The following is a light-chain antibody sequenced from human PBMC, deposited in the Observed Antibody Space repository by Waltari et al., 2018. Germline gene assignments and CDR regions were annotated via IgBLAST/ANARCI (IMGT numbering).Light chain of an antibody. CDR2: YAS. CDR3: HQTRSLPHT. J-gene: IGKJ5*01. Sequence: EVVLTQSPDFQSVTPEEKVTITCRASQSIGTSLHWYQQKPDQSPKLLIKYASQSFSGVPSRFSGSGSVTEFTLTIHNLEVEDAATYYCHQTRSLPHTFGQGTRLDIK. V-gene: IGKV6-21*01. CDR1: QSIGTS.